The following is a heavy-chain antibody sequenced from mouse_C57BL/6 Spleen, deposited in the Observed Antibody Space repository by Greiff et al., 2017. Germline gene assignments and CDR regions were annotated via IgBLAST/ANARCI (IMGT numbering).Heavy chain of an antibody. V-gene: IGHV1-15*01. D-gene: IGHD2-4*01. CDR1: GYTFTDYE. Sequence: VQLQESGAELVRPGASVTLSCKVSGYTFTDYEMHWVKQTPVHGLEWIGAIDPETGGTAYNQKFKGKAILTADKSASTAYMELRSLTSEDSAVYYCTRLDYDAWFAYWCQGTLVTVSA. CDR3: TRLDYDAWFAY. J-gene: IGHJ3*01. CDR2: IDPETGGT.